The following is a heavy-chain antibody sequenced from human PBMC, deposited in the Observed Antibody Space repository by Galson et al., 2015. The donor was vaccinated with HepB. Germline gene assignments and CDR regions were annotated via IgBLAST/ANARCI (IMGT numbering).Heavy chain of an antibody. D-gene: IGHD6-13*01. Sequence: SVKVSCKVSGYTLTELSMHWVRQAPRKGLEWMGGFDPEDGETIYAQKFQGRVTMTEDTSTDTAYMELSSLRSEDTAVYYCATEMQQLTRLTWFDYWGQGTLVTVSS. V-gene: IGHV1-24*01. CDR3: ATEMQQLTRLTWFDY. J-gene: IGHJ4*02. CDR2: FDPEDGET. CDR1: GYTLTELS.